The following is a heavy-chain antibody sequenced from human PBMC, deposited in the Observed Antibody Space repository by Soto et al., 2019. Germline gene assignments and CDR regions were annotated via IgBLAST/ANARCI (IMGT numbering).Heavy chain of an antibody. CDR2: ISYDGSNK. Sequence: SLRLSCAASGFTFSSYAMHWVRQAPGKGLEWVAVISYDGSNKYYADSVKGRFTISRDNSKNTLYLQMNSLRAEDTAVYYCARGANDFWSGYLHYYYYGMDVWGQGTEGTVS. D-gene: IGHD3-3*01. CDR3: ARGANDFWSGYLHYYYYGMDV. J-gene: IGHJ6*02. CDR1: GFTFSSYA. V-gene: IGHV3-30-3*01.